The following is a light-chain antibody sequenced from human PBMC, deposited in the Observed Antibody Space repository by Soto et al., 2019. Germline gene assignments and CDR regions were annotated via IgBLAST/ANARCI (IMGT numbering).Light chain of an antibody. CDR2: DIS. Sequence: EFVLTQSPPTLSLSQAETAIRSCRASQSVAGSLAGYQQKPGQAPRLLSYDISTRAAAIPARFSGSGSGTDFNLTGSSLAPEYFALYSCQQRSIRITFGQGTRLEIK. CDR1: QSVAGS. J-gene: IGKJ5*01. V-gene: IGKV3-11*01. CDR3: QQRSIRIT.